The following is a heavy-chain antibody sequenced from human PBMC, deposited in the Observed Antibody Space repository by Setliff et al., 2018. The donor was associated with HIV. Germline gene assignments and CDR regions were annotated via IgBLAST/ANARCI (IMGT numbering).Heavy chain of an antibody. D-gene: IGHD3-3*01. CDR1: GGSFSDFY. Sequence: SETLSLTCAVFGGSFSDFYWSWIRQPPGKGLEWIGEISYSGSTVYNPSLKSRVTMSVDASKNQFSLNLNSVTAADTAVYYCARDRVFGVTFPVYCFDTWGQGTRVPGSS. CDR2: ISYSGST. CDR3: ARDRVFGVTFPVYCFDT. V-gene: IGHV4-34*01. J-gene: IGHJ4*02.